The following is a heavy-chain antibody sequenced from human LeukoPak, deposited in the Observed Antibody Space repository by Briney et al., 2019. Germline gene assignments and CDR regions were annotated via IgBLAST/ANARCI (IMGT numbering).Heavy chain of an antibody. V-gene: IGHV1-69*05. J-gene: IGHJ4*02. CDR2: IIPIFGTA. Sequence: ASVKVSCKASGGTFSSYAISWVRQAPGQGLEWMGRIIPIFGTANYAQKFQGRVTITTDESTSTAYMELSSLRSEDTAVYYCARDHELELGTPRYWGQGTLVTVSS. CDR1: GGTFSSYA. D-gene: IGHD1-7*01. CDR3: ARDHELELGTPRY.